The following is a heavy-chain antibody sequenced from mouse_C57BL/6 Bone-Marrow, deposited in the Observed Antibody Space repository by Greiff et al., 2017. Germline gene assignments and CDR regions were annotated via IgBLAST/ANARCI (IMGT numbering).Heavy chain of an antibody. CDR1: GYTFTDYY. V-gene: IGHV1-19*01. Sequence: EVQLQQSGPVLVKPGASVKMSCKASGYTFTDYYMNWVKQSHGKSLEWIGVINPYNGGTSYNQKFKGKATLTVDTSSSTAYMELNSLTSEDSAVYYCAREDCNCPFAYWGRGTLVTVSA. CDR3: AREDCNCPFAY. D-gene: IGHD2-1*01. J-gene: IGHJ3*01. CDR2: INPYNGGT.